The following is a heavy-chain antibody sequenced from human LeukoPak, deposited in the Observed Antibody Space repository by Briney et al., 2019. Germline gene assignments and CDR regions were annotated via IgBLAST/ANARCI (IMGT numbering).Heavy chain of an antibody. CDR1: GGTFSSYA. Sequence: SVKVSCKASGGTFSSYAISWVRQAPGQGLEWMGGIIPIFGTANYAQKFQGRVTITTDESTSTAYMELSSLRSEDTAVYYCARDRGDYDFWSGYYPFDYWGQETLVTVSS. J-gene: IGHJ4*02. V-gene: IGHV1-69*05. CDR2: IIPIFGTA. D-gene: IGHD3-3*01. CDR3: ARDRGDYDFWSGYYPFDY.